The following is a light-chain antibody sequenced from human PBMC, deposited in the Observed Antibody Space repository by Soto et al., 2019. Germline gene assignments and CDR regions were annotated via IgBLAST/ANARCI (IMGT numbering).Light chain of an antibody. V-gene: IGKV3-20*01. CDR2: GAS. Sequence: EMVLTQSPGTLSLSPGERATLSCRASQSVSSSYLAWYQQNPGQAPRLLIYGASSRATGIPDRFSGSGSGTDFTLTISRLEPEDFAVYYCQQYGSSPLTFGGRTKVEIK. J-gene: IGKJ4*01. CDR3: QQYGSSPLT. CDR1: QSVSSSY.